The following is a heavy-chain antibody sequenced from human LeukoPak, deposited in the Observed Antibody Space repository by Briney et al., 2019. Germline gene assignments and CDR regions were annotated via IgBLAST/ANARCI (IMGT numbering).Heavy chain of an antibody. CDR1: GFTFSSYN. CDR3: ARVRGGNRGDAFDI. V-gene: IGHV3-21*04. D-gene: IGHD4-23*01. CDR2: ISTSSSYI. Sequence: GGSLRLSCAASGFTFSSYNINWVRRAPGKGLEWVSSISTSSSYIYYADSVKGRFTISRDNSKNTLYVQMKSLGAEDTALYYCARVRGGNRGDAFDIWGQGTMVTVSS. J-gene: IGHJ3*02.